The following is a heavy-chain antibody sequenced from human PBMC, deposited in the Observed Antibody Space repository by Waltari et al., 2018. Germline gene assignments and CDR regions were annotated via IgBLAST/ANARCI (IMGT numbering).Heavy chain of an antibody. J-gene: IGHJ4*02. D-gene: IGHD1-26*01. V-gene: IGHV3-30*01. CDR3: AREAGAALPFDA. CDR1: CFTFSTFH. CDR2: LSYDGLDK. Sequence: QVQLLESGGGVVHPGRSLRLACAGSCFTFSTFHMHWVRQAPGKGLEWVTSLSYDGLDKYYADFVKGRFTISRDNSKNTLYLEMTSLRPDDTAVYYCAREAGAALPFDAWGQGTLVTVST.